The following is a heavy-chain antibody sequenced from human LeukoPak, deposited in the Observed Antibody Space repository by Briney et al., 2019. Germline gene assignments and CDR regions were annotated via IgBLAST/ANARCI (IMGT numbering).Heavy chain of an antibody. CDR2: TSNSGGNT. V-gene: IGHV3-21*01. CDR3: ARADFDY. J-gene: IGHJ4*02. CDR1: GFTFSSYA. Sequence: GGSLRLSCAASGFTFSSYAMSWVRQAPGKGLEWVSATSNSGGNTYYADSVKGRFTISRDNAKNSLYLQMNSLRAEDTAVYYCARADFDYWGQGTLVTVSS.